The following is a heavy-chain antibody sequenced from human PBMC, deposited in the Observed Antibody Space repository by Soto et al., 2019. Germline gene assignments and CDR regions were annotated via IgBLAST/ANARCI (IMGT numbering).Heavy chain of an antibody. CDR3: ARETGTIIVDH. D-gene: IGHD3-22*01. V-gene: IGHV1-69*02. Sequence: QVQLVQSGAEVKKPGSSVKVSCKASGGTFSSYTISWVRQAPGQGLEWMGRIIPILGIANYAQKFQGIVTITADKSTSTAYMELSSLRSEDTAVYYCARETGTIIVDHWGQGTLVTVSS. J-gene: IGHJ4*02. CDR2: IIPILGIA. CDR1: GGTFSSYT.